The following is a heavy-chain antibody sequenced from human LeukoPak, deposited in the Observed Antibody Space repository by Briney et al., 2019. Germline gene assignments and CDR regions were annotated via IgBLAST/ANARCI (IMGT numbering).Heavy chain of an antibody. D-gene: IGHD3-10*01. CDR3: ARDEGPYGSGSYSPFDY. CDR2: ISAYNGNT. J-gene: IGHJ4*02. Sequence: ASVKVSCKASGYTFTSYGISWVRQAPGQGLEWMGWISAYNGNTNYAQKLQGRVTMTTDTSTSTAYMELSRLRSEDTAVYYCARDEGPYGSGSYSPFDYWGQGTLVTVSS. CDR1: GYTFTSYG. V-gene: IGHV1-18*01.